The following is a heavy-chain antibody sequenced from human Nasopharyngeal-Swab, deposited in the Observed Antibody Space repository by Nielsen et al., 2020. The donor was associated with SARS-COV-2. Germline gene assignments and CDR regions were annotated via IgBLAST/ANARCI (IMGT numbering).Heavy chain of an antibody. V-gene: IGHV4-59*13. CDR2: IYYSGST. CDR3: ASWTGDDAFDI. D-gene: IGHD3/OR15-3a*01. J-gene: IGHJ3*02. Sequence: SETLSLTCTVSGGSISSYYWSWIRQPPGKGLEWIGYIYYSGSTNYNPSLKSRVTISVDTSKNQFSLKLTSVTAADTAVYYCASWTGDDAFDIWGQGTMVTVSS. CDR1: GGSISSYY.